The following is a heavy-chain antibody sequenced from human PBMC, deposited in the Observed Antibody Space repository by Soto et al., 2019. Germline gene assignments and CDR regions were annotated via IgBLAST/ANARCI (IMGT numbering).Heavy chain of an antibody. D-gene: IGHD1-7*01. CDR2: IIPIFGTA. Sequence: SVTVSCKASGGTFSSYAISWVRQAPGQGLEWMGGIIPIFGTANYAQKFQGRVTITADESTSTAYMELSSLRSEDTAVYYCARSATIQPNGAYNWNYHRVWPYNWFDPWGQGTLVTVSS. J-gene: IGHJ5*02. V-gene: IGHV1-69*13. CDR3: ARSATIQPNGAYNWNYHRVWPYNWFDP. CDR1: GGTFSSYA.